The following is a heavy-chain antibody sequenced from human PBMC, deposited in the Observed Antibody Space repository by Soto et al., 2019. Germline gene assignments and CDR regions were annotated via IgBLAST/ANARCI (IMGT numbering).Heavy chain of an antibody. CDR3: AKVAPTMIVGYYFDY. J-gene: IGHJ4*02. CDR2: ISYDGSNK. D-gene: IGHD3-22*01. V-gene: IGHV3-30*18. Sequence: CVRQAPGKGLEWVAVISYDGSNKYYADSVKGRFTISRDNSKNTLYLQMNSLRAEDTAVYYCAKVAPTMIVGYYFDYWGQGTLVTVSS.